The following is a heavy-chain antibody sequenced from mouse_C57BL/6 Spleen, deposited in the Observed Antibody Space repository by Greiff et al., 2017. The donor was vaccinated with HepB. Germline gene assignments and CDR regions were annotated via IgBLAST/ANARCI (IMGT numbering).Heavy chain of an antibody. Sequence: VKLMESGAELARPGASVKLSCKASGYTFTSYGISWVKQRTGQGLEWIGEIYPRSGNTYYNEKFKGKATLTADKSSSTAYMELRSLTSEDSAVYFCARLLGHAMDYWGQGTSVTVSS. V-gene: IGHV1-81*01. J-gene: IGHJ4*01. D-gene: IGHD4-1*01. CDR1: GYTFTSYG. CDR3: ARLLGHAMDY. CDR2: IYPRSGNT.